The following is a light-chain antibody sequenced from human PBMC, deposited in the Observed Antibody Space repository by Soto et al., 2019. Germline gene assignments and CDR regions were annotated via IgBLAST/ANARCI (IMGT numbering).Light chain of an antibody. Sequence: QAVVTQEPSLTVSPGGTVTLTCGSSTGAVTSGHYPYWFQQKPGQAPKLMIYEVSNRPSGVSNRFSGSKSGNTASLTISGLQAEDEADYYCSSYTSSTTLVFGGGTKLTVL. CDR3: SSYTSSTTLV. J-gene: IGLJ2*01. CDR2: EVS. V-gene: IGLV2-14*01. CDR1: STGAVTSGHY.